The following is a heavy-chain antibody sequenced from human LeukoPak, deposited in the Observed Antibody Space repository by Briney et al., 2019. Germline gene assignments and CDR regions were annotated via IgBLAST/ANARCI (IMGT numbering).Heavy chain of an antibody. V-gene: IGHV4-59*01. CDR1: GGSISSYY. Sequence: SETLSLTCTFSGGSISSYYWSWIRQPPGKGLEWIGYIYSSGSTNYNPSLGSRVTISVDTSKNQFSLRLSSVTAADTAVYYCAKTVRQWLANDAFAIWGQGTVVTVSS. CDR3: AKTVRQWLANDAFAI. CDR2: IYSSGST. D-gene: IGHD6-19*01. J-gene: IGHJ3*02.